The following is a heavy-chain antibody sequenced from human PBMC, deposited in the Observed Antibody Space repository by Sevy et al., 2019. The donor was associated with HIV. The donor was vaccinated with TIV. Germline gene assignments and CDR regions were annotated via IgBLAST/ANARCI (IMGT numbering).Heavy chain of an antibody. J-gene: IGHJ2*01. D-gene: IGHD3-10*01. CDR2: IDANGGTR. CDR3: AREGGFPEAWYYDL. V-gene: IGHV3-64*01. CDR1: GFDFRTYS. Sequence: GGSLRLSCAASGFDFRTYSMHWVRQAPGRRPEFVSVIDANGGTRIYANSVQGRFTISRDNSRNTLYLQMSSLRVEDMGVYYCAREGGFPEAWYYDLWGRGTLVTVSS.